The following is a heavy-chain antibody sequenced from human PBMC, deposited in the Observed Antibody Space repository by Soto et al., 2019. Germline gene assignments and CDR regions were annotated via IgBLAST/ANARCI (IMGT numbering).Heavy chain of an antibody. CDR3: ARDKITGLFDY. Sequence: QVQLQQWGAGLLKPSETLSLTCAVYGGSFSGYYWTWIRQPPGTGLEWIGEINHSGSTNYNPSLKSRVTLSVDTSQHQFTLRLTSVTAADTAVYYCARDKITGLFDYWGQGTLVTVSS. V-gene: IGHV4-34*01. CDR1: GGSFSGYY. J-gene: IGHJ4*02. CDR2: INHSGST. D-gene: IGHD2-8*02.